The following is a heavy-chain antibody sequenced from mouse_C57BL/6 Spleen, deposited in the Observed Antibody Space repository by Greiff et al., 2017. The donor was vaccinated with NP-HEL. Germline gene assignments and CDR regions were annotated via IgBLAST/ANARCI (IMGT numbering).Heavy chain of an antibody. J-gene: IGHJ4*01. Sequence: EVQLQQSGPELVKPGASVKIPCKASGYTFTDYNMDWVKQSHGKSLEWIGDINPNNGGTIYNQKFKGKATLTVDKSSSTAYMELRSLTSEDTAVYDCARKIGVYYGSFYAMDYWGQGTSVTVSS. CDR1: GYTFTDYN. V-gene: IGHV1-18*01. CDR3: ARKIGVYYGSFYAMDY. D-gene: IGHD1-1*01. CDR2: INPNNGGT.